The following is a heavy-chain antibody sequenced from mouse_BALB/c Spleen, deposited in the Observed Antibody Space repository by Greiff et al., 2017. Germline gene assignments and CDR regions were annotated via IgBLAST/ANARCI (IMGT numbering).Heavy chain of an antibody. J-gene: IGHJ4*01. CDR2: INPNNGGT. D-gene: IGHD6-1*01. V-gene: IGHV1-18*01. CDR1: GYTFTEYT. CDR3: ASHNLGYYAMDY. Sequence: EVKLMESGPELVKPGASVKISCKTSGYTFTEYTMHWVKQSHGKSLEWIGGINPNNGGTSYNQKFKGKATLTVDKSSSTAYMELRSLTSEDSAVYYCASHNLGYYAMDYWGQGTSVTVSS.